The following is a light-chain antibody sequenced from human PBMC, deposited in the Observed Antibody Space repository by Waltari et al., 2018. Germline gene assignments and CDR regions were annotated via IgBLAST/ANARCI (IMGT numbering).Light chain of an antibody. CDR3: QSFDSNVRGGVV. J-gene: IGLJ3*02. V-gene: IGLV1-40*01. CDR2: GNN. Sequence: QSILTQPTSVSGAPGQRVPISCTGSSSTIGAGHDVHWYQAFPGTAPKLLIYGNNNRPSGVPDLFSGSKSGSSASLAINGLQAEDEADYYCQSFDSNVRGGVVFGGGTKVTVL. CDR1: SSTIGAGHD.